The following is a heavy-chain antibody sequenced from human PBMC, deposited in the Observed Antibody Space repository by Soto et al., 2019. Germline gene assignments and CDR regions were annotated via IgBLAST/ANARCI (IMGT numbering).Heavy chain of an antibody. CDR1: GYTFTSYG. J-gene: IGHJ6*03. V-gene: IGHV1-18*01. CDR2: ISAYNGNT. CDR3: ARARPLLPPAGSYGNYYYMDV. D-gene: IGHD3-10*01. Sequence: GASVKVSCKASGYTFTSYGISWVRQAPGQGLEWMGWISAYNGNTNYAQKLQGRVTMTTDTSTSTAYMELRSLRSDDTAVYYCARARPLLPPAGSYGNYYYMDVWGKGTTVTVSS.